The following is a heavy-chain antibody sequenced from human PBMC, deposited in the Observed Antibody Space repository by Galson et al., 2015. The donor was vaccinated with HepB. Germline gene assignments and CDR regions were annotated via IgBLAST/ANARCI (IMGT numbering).Heavy chain of an antibody. CDR2: ISSSSYI. CDR3: ARDPDGVDTAMVKRRGYGMDV. D-gene: IGHD5-18*01. J-gene: IGHJ6*02. Sequence: SLRLSCAASGFTFSSYSMNWVRQAPGKGLEWVSSISSSSYIYYADSVKGRFTISRDNAKNSLYLQMNSLRAEDTAVYYCARDPDGVDTAMVKRRGYGMDVWGQGTTVTVSS. CDR1: GFTFSSYS. V-gene: IGHV3-21*01.